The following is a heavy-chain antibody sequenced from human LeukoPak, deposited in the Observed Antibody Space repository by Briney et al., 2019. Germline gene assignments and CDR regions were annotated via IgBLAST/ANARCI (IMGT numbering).Heavy chain of an antibody. CDR3: GRYDSSREAFDI. CDR2: IYSGGST. CDR1: GFTVSSNY. V-gene: IGHV3-53*01. D-gene: IGHD3-22*01. J-gene: IGHJ3*02. Sequence: GGSLRLSCAASGFTVSSNYMSWVRQAPGKGLEWVSVIYSGGSTYYADSVKGRFTISRDNSKNTLYLQMNSLRAEDTAVYYCGRYDSSREAFDIWGQGTMVTVSS.